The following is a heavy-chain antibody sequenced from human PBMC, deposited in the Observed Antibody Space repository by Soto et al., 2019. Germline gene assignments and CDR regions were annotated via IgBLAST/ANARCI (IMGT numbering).Heavy chain of an antibody. V-gene: IGHV4-61*01. CDR3: ARGGGVTATFDY. D-gene: IGHD5-18*01. CDR1: GYSVSSGNYY. CDR2: IYYSGNT. J-gene: IGHJ4*02. Sequence: SESLSLACPVSGYSVSSGNYYWSWIRQPPGKGLQWISYIYYSGNTNDNPSLKSRVIISVDTSKNQFSLKLSSVTTADTAVYYCARGGGVTATFDYWGQGILVTVSS.